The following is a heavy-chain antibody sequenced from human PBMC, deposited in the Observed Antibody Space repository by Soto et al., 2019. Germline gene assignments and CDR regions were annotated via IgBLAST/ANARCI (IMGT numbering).Heavy chain of an antibody. CDR3: AHKGWLGYFDY. V-gene: IGHV2-5*01. D-gene: IGHD3-22*01. CDR2: IYWNDDK. CDR1: GFSLSTSGVG. Sequence: QITLKESGPTLVKPTQTLTLTCTFSGFSLSTSGVGVGWIRQPPGKALEWLALIYWNDDKRYSPSLKSRLTIPKDTSKNQVVLTMTNMDPVDTATHYCAHKGWLGYFDYWGQGTLVTVSS. J-gene: IGHJ4*02.